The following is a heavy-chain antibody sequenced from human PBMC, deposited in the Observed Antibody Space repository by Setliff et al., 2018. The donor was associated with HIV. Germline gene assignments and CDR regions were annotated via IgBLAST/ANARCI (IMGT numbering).Heavy chain of an antibody. V-gene: IGHV4-4*08. CDR3: ARDLAWPGYFDY. Sequence: SETLSLTCIVSGASISRDTWSWIRQPPGKGLQWIGFIYNSEMINYNPSLKSRVSVSLDTSKNQFSLKLTSVTAADTAVYYCARDLAWPGYFDYWGQGTLVTVSS. J-gene: IGHJ4*02. CDR1: GASISRDT. CDR2: IYNSEMI. D-gene: IGHD3-10*01.